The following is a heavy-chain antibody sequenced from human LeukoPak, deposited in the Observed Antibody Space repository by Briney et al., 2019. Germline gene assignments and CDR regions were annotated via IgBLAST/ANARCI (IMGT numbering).Heavy chain of an antibody. CDR3: ARVRWVVPAAFDY. V-gene: IGHV4-34*01. CDR2: INHSGST. D-gene: IGHD2-2*01. Sequence: SETLSLTCAVYGGSFSGYYWNWIRQPPGKGLGWIGEINHSGSTNYNPSLKSRVTISVDTSKNQFSLKLSSVTAADTAVYYCARVRWVVPAAFDYWGQGTLVTVSS. J-gene: IGHJ4*02. CDR1: GGSFSGYY.